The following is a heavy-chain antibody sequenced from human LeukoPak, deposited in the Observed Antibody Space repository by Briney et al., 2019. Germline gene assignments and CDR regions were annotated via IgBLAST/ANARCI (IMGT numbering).Heavy chain of an antibody. J-gene: IGHJ4*02. CDR2: IRYDGSNK. CDR1: GFTFSSYG. V-gene: IGHV3-30*02. CDR3: AKDRIAAAYYFDY. Sequence: GSLRLSCAASGFTFSSYGMHWVRQAPGKGLEWAAFIRYDGSNKYYADSVKGRFTISRDNSKNTLYLQMNSLRAEDTAVYYCAKDRIAAAYYFDYWGQGTLVTVSS. D-gene: IGHD6-13*01.